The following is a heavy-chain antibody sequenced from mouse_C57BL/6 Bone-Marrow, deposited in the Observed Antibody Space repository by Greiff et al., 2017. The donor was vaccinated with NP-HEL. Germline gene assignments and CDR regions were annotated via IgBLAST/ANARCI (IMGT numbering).Heavy chain of an antibody. V-gene: IGHV5-9*01. J-gene: IGHJ1*01. CDR2: ISGGGGNT. D-gene: IGHD1-1*01. Sequence: EVKLVESGGGLVKPGGSLKLSCAASGFTFSSYTMSWVRQTPEKRLEWVATISGGGGNTSYPDSVKGRFIISRDNAKYTLYLQMSSLSSEDTALYYCARGYYGNRYFDVWGPGTTVTVSS. CDR3: ARGYYGNRYFDV. CDR1: GFTFSSYT.